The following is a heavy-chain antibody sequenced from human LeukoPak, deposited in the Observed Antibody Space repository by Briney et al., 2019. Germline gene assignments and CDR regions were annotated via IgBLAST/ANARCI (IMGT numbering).Heavy chain of an antibody. V-gene: IGHV3-30*02. J-gene: IGHJ4*02. D-gene: IGHD6-13*01. Sequence: PGGSLRLSCAASGINFRSSGMHWVRQAPGKGLEWVTFIQNDGSDKSYAASVKGRFTISRDNSKNTVYLHMNSLGADDTALYYCAREGGRAAAGRFDYWGQGTLVTVSS. CDR3: AREGGRAAAGRFDY. CDR2: IQNDGSDK. CDR1: GINFRSSG.